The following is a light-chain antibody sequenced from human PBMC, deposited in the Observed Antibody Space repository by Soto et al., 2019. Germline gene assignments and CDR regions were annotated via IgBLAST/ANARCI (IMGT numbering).Light chain of an antibody. J-gene: IGLJ2*01. CDR2: EVK. CDR1: SSDVGGYNY. Sequence: QSALTQPASVSGSPGQSITISCTGTSSDVGGYNYVSWYQHHPGNVPKLMIYEVKKRPSGVSNRFSGSKSDNTASLTISGLQAADEADYYCSSYTGSTTHVIFGGGTKLTVL. V-gene: IGLV2-14*01. CDR3: SSYTGSTTHVI.